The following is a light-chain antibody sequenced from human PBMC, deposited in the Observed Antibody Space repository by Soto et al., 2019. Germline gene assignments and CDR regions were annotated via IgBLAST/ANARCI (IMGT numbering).Light chain of an antibody. V-gene: IGLV2-14*01. CDR1: SSDVGGYSY. J-gene: IGLJ1*01. CDR2: DVS. Sequence: QSALTQPASVSGSPGQSIAISCTGTSSDVGGYSYVSWYQQQPGKAPKLVISDVSNRPSGVSDRFSGSMSGNTASLTISGLQTEDEADYYCASYTTSSTYVFGTGTKLTVL. CDR3: ASYTTSSTYV.